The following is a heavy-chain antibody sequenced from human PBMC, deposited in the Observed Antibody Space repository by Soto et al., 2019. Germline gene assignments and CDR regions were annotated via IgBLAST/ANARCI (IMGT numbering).Heavy chain of an antibody. Sequence: QVQLVQSGAEVKKPGASVKVSCKASGYTFTIYGISWVRQAPGQGLEWMGWISGYNGNTDYAQNLQDRVTLTTDASTSSVYMELRSLRSDDTAVYYCARVDYYDSSGYCGYWGQGTVITVSS. D-gene: IGHD3-22*01. CDR1: GYTFTIYG. CDR3: ARVDYYDSSGYCGY. J-gene: IGHJ4*02. V-gene: IGHV1-18*04. CDR2: ISGYNGNT.